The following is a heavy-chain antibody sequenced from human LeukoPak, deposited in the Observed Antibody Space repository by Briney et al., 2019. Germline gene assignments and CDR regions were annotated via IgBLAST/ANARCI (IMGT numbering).Heavy chain of an antibody. D-gene: IGHD4-17*01. CDR1: GFTLTTYA. J-gene: IGHJ4*02. V-gene: IGHV3-23*01. Sequence: GGSLRLSCAASGFTLTTYAMTWVRQAPGKGLEWVSGITASGRTTYYADSVKGRFTFSRDNSKNTLYLQMNSLRAEDTAVYYCAKDADDYVSYFDYWGQGTLVTVSS. CDR2: ITASGRTT. CDR3: AKDADDYVSYFDY.